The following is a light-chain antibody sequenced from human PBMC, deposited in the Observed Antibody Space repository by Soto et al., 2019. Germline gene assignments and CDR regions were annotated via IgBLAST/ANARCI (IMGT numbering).Light chain of an antibody. J-gene: IGKJ3*01. V-gene: IGKV3-20*01. CDR2: GAS. Sequence: EIVLTQSPGTLSLSPGERATLSCRASQSVSSSYLAWYQQKPGQAPRLLIYGASGRATGIPGRFSGSGSGTDFTLTISSLEPEDFAVYYCQQYDSSPSFTFGPGTEVYIE. CDR1: QSVSSSY. CDR3: QQYDSSPSFT.